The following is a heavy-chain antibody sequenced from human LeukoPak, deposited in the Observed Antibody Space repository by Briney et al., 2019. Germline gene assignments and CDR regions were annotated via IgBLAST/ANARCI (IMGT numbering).Heavy chain of an antibody. V-gene: IGHV1-2*02. CDR2: INPNSGGT. D-gene: IGHD6-19*01. Sequence: GASVKVSCKASVYTFTGYYMHWVRQAPGQGLEWMGWINPNSGGTNYAQKFQGRVTMTRDTSISTAYMELSRLRSDDTAVYYCARGPYSSGWYNWFDPWGQETLVTVSS. J-gene: IGHJ5*02. CDR3: ARGPYSSGWYNWFDP. CDR1: VYTFTGYY.